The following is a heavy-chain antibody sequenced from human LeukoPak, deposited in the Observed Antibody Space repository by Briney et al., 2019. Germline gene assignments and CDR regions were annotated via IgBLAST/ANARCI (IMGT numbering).Heavy chain of an antibody. CDR1: GGTFSSYA. Sequence: SVKVSCKASGGTFSSYAISWVRQAPGQGLEWMGGIIPIFGTANYAQKFQGRVTITADESTSTAYMELSSLRSEDTAVYYCARPSGSYDGDAFDIWGQGTMVTVSS. V-gene: IGHV1-69*13. CDR3: ARPSGSYDGDAFDI. CDR2: IIPIFGTA. D-gene: IGHD1-26*01. J-gene: IGHJ3*02.